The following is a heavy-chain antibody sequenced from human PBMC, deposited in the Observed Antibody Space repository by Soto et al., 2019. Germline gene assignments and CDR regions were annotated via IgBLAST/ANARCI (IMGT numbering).Heavy chain of an antibody. CDR3: AENLLDSSGYYRSFDY. CDR2: IIPIFGTA. V-gene: IGHV1-69*01. D-gene: IGHD3-22*01. Sequence: QVQLVQSGAEVKKPGSSVKVSCKASGGTFSSYAISCVRQAPGQGLEWMGGIIPIFGTANYAQKFQGRVTITADESTSTAYMELSSLRSEDTAVYYCAENLLDSSGYYRSFDYWGQGNLVTVAS. J-gene: IGHJ4*02. CDR1: GGTFSSYA.